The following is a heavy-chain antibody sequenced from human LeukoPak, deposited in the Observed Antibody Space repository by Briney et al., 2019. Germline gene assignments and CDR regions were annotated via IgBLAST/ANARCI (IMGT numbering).Heavy chain of an antibody. CDR1: GFTVSSNY. Sequence: PGGSLRLSCAASGFTVSSNYMSWVRQAPGKGLEWVSSISSSSSYIYYADSVKGRFTISRDNAKNSLYLQMNSLRAEDTAVYYCARAQSHYYYYYMDVWGKGTTVTVSS. J-gene: IGHJ6*03. CDR2: ISSSSSYI. CDR3: ARAQSHYYYYYMDV. V-gene: IGHV3-21*01.